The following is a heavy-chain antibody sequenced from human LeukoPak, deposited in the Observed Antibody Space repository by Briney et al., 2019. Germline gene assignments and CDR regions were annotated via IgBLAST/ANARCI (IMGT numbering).Heavy chain of an antibody. CDR1: GFIFSSYG. V-gene: IGHV3-30*02. Sequence: GGSLRLSCAASGFIFSSYGMRWVRQAPGKGLGWVAFIRYDGSNKYYADSVKGRFTISRDNCKNTLYLQVNRLRAEHTAVYYCAKDFSSSGYSPDGFGYWGQGTLVTVSS. D-gene: IGHD3-22*01. J-gene: IGHJ4*02. CDR2: IRYDGSNK. CDR3: AKDFSSSGYSPDGFGY.